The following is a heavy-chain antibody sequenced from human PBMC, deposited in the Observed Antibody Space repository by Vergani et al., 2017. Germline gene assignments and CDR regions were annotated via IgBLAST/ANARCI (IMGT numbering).Heavy chain of an antibody. Sequence: QMQLVQSGPEVKKPGTSVKVSCKASGFTFTSSAVQWVRQARGQRLEWIGWIVVGSGNTNYAQKFQERVTITRDMSTSTAYMELSSLRSEDTAVYYCARDHTIAVAANEAFDIWGQGTMVTVSS. CDR3: ARDHTIAVAANEAFDI. V-gene: IGHV1-58*01. J-gene: IGHJ3*02. D-gene: IGHD6-19*01. CDR1: GFTFTSSA. CDR2: IVVGSGNT.